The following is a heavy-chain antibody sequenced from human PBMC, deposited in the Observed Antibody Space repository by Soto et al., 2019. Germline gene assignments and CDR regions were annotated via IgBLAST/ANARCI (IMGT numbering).Heavy chain of an antibody. CDR2: ISSSGSTI. CDR3: AAHCSGGSCLLLYHYYGMDV. CDR1: GFTFSSYE. V-gene: IGHV3-48*03. J-gene: IGHJ6*02. D-gene: IGHD2-15*01. Sequence: GGSLRLSCAASGFTFSSYEMNWVRQAPGKGLEWVSYISSSGSTIYYADSVKGRFTISRDNAKNSLYLQMNSLRAEDTAVYYCAAHCSGGSCLLLYHYYGMDVWGPGTTVTVS.